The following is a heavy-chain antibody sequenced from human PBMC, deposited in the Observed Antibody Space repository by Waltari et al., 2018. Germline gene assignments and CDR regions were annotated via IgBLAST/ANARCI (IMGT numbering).Heavy chain of an antibody. CDR2: MYYTGST. V-gene: IGHV4-39*02. D-gene: IGHD6-19*01. CDR1: GGSIGSHNSY. J-gene: IGHJ4*02. CDR3: ASRPEFTSGSAIDF. Sequence: QLQLQESGPGLVKPSETLSLTCTVSGGSIGSHNSYWVWVRQPPGKGLQWIGTMYYTGSTYYNPSLKSRVTISVDTSKNRFSLKLTSVTAADTAVYFCASRPEFTSGSAIDFWGQGTLVTVSS.